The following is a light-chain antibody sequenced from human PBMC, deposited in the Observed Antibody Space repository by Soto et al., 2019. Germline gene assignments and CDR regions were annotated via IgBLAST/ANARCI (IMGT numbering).Light chain of an antibody. J-gene: IGKJ1*01. CDR3: QQSYSTPQT. V-gene: IGKV1-39*01. CDR1: QSFSSY. Sequence: IQMTQSPSSLSASVGERVTITCRASQSFSSYLNWYQQKPGKAPKFXIYAASSLQSGVPSRFSGSGSGTDFTLTISSLQPEDFATYYCQQSYSTPQTFGQGTKVDIK. CDR2: AAS.